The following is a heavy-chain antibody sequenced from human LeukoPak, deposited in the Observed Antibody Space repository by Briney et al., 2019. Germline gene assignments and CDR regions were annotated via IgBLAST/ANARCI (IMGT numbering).Heavy chain of an antibody. Sequence: GGSLRLSCAASGFIFRNYAMHWVRQAPGKGLEWVAVISYDGDSEFYADSVKGRFTISRDNAKNSLYLQMNSLRDEDTAVYYCARDRAYYYDSSGYYYFDHWGQGTLVTVSS. J-gene: IGHJ4*02. V-gene: IGHV3-30-3*01. CDR1: GFIFRNYA. D-gene: IGHD3-22*01. CDR2: ISYDGDSE. CDR3: ARDRAYYYDSSGYYYFDH.